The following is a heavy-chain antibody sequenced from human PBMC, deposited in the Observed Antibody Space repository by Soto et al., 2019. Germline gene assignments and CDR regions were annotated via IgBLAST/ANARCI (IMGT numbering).Heavy chain of an antibody. J-gene: IGHJ6*02. Sequence: GASVKVSCKASGYTFTGYYMHWVRQAPGQGLEWMGWINPNSGGTNYAQKFQGRVTMTRDTSISTAYMELSRLRSDDTAVYYCARDLVGAMVTGYYYGMDVWGQGTTVTVSS. V-gene: IGHV1-2*02. CDR1: GYTFTGYY. D-gene: IGHD5-18*01. CDR3: ARDLVGAMVTGYYYGMDV. CDR2: INPNSGGT.